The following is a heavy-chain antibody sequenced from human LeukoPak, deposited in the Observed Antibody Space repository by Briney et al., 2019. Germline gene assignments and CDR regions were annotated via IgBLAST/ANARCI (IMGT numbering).Heavy chain of an antibody. D-gene: IGHD3-3*01. V-gene: IGHV4-59*01. Sequence: SETLSLTCTVSGGSISSYYWSWIRQPPGKGLEWIGYIYYSGSTNYNPSLKSRVTISVDTSKNQFSLKLSSVTVADTAMYYCARNPIGFLEWLGFDPWGQGTLVTVSS. J-gene: IGHJ5*02. CDR1: GGSISSYY. CDR2: IYYSGST. CDR3: ARNPIGFLEWLGFDP.